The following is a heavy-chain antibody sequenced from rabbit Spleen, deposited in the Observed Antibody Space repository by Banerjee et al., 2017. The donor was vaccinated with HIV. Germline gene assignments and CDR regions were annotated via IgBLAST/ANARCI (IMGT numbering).Heavy chain of an antibody. CDR2: IDPIFSST. D-gene: IGHD1-1*01. CDR1: GFDFSRFG. CDR3: VRDYKFYFNL. J-gene: IGHJ4*01. Sequence: QLVESGGGLVQPGGSLTLSCKASGFDFSRFGMSWVRQAPGKGLEWIGYIDPIFSSTHYATWVNGRFTISSHNAQNTLYLQLNSLTAADTATYFCVRDYKFYFNLWGPGPLVTIS. V-gene: IGHV1S7*01.